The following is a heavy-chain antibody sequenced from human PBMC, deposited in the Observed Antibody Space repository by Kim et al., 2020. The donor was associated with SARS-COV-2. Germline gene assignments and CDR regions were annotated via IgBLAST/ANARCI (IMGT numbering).Heavy chain of an antibody. J-gene: IGHJ3*01. Sequence: GGSLRLSCTTSGFTFTGHAMSWVRQAPGKGLEWVASIGGSDGSKYYVYAVRVRIRFTIYGSENTLYLYLNTIRLNDTDAAVCLNSGVEWIGGRWGDA. CDR3: LNSGVEWIGGRWGDA. V-gene: IGHV3-23*01. D-gene: IGHD1-26*01. CDR2: IGGSDGSK. CDR1: GFTFTGHA.